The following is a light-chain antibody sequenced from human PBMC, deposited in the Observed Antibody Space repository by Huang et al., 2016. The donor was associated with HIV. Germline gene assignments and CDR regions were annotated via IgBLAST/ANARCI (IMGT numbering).Light chain of an antibody. CDR1: QSLVHSDGNTY. CDR3: MQGTHWPLT. Sequence: DVVMTQSPLSLPVTLGQPSSISCRSSQSLVHSDGNTYLNWFHQRPGQSPRRLIYKVSNRDEGVPDRFSGSGSGTDFTLKISRVEAEDVGVYYCMQGTHWPLTFGGGTKVEIK. J-gene: IGKJ4*01. CDR2: KVS. V-gene: IGKV2-30*02.